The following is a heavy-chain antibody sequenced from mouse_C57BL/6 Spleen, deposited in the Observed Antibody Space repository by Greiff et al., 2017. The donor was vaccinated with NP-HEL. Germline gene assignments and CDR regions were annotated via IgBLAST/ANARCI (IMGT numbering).Heavy chain of an antibody. V-gene: IGHV1-64*01. D-gene: IGHD1-1*01. CDR1: GYTFTSYW. CDR2: IHPNSGST. CDR3: ARVYYGRRGFDY. J-gene: IGHJ2*01. Sequence: VKLQQPGAELVKPGASVKLSCKASGYTFTSYWMHWVKQRPGQGLEWIGMIHPNSGSTNYNEKFKSKATLTVDKSSSTAYMQLSSLTSEDSAVYYCARVYYGRRGFDYWGQGTTLTVSS.